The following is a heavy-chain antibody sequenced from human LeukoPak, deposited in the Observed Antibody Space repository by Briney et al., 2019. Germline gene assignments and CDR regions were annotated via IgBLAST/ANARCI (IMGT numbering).Heavy chain of an antibody. D-gene: IGHD1-7*01. CDR3: ATDRYNWNYGNFDY. CDR2: FDPEDGET. Sequence: ASVKVSCKVSGYTLTELSMHWVRQAPVKGLEWMGGFDPEDGETIYAQKFQGRVTMTEDTSTDTAYVELSSLRSEDTAVYYCATDRYNWNYGNFDYWGQGTLVTVSS. J-gene: IGHJ4*02. CDR1: GYTLTELS. V-gene: IGHV1-24*01.